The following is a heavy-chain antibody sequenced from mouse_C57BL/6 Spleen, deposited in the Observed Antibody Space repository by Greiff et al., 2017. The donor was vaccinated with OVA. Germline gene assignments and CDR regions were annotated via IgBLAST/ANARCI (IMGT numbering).Heavy chain of an antibody. Sequence: VQLQQSGPELVKPGASVKISCKASGYAFSSSWMNWVKQRPGKGLEWIGRIYPGDGDTNYNGKFKGKATLTADKSSSTAYMQISSLTSEDSAVYFCARWGRYFDVWGTGTTVTVSS. CDR3: ARWGRYFDV. CDR1: GYAFSSSW. V-gene: IGHV1-82*01. J-gene: IGHJ1*03. CDR2: IYPGDGDT.